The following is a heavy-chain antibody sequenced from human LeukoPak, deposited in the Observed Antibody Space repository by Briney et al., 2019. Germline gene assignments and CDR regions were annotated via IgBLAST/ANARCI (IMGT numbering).Heavy chain of an antibody. CDR3: AKGSYDSSGLFDY. CDR2: ISGSGGST. V-gene: IGHV3-23*01. CDR1: GFTFSSYA. D-gene: IGHD3-22*01. J-gene: IGHJ4*02. Sequence: GGSLRLSCAASGFTFSSYAMSWVRQAPGKGLEWVPAISGSGGSTYYADSVKGRFTISRDNSKNTLYLQMNSLRAEDTAVYYCAKGSYDSSGLFDYWGQGTLVTVSS.